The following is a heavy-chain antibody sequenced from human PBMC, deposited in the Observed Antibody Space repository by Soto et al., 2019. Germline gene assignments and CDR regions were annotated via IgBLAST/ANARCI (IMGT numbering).Heavy chain of an antibody. CDR3: AKSAAAGTYYYYGMDV. CDR1: GFTFSSYA. Sequence: PGGSLRLSCAASGFTFSSYAMSWVRQAPGEGLEWVSAISGSGGSTYYADSVKGRFTISRDNSKNTLYLQMNSLRAEDTAVYYCAKSAAAGTYYYYGMDVWGQGTTVTVSS. J-gene: IGHJ6*02. CDR2: ISGSGGST. D-gene: IGHD6-13*01. V-gene: IGHV3-23*01.